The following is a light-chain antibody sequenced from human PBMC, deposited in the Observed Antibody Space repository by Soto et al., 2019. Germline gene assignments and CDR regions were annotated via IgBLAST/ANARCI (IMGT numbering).Light chain of an antibody. CDR1: QSVLYSSNNKNF. CDR2: WAS. CDR3: QQYYSTPLT. Sequence: DVVRSKTQNYLAVSLGERATINCKSSQSVLYSSNNKNFLAWYQQKSGQPPKLLIYWASTRESGVPDRFSGSGSGTDFTLTISSLQAEDVAVYYCQQYYSTPLTFGQ. V-gene: IGKV4-1*01. J-gene: IGKJ5*01.